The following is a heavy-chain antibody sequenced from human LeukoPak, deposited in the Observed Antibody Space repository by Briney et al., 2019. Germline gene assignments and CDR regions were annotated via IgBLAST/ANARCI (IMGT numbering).Heavy chain of an antibody. D-gene: IGHD2-15*01. V-gene: IGHV3-21*01. J-gene: IGHJ4*02. CDR1: GFTFSSYS. Sequence: GGSLRLSCAASGFTFSSYSMNWVRQAPGKGLEWVSSISSSSSYIYYADSVKGRFTISRDNAKNSLYLQMNSLRAEDTAVYFCASSSYCSGGSCYVPPSFDYWGQGTLVTVSS. CDR2: ISSSSSYI. CDR3: ASSSYCSGGSCYVPPSFDY.